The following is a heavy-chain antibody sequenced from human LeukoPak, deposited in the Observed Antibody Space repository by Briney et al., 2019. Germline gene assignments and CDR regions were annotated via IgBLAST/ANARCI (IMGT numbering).Heavy chain of an antibody. Sequence: ASVKVSCKASGYTFTSYGISWVRQAPGQGLEWMGWISAYNGNTNYAQKLQGRVTMTTDTSTSTAYMELRSLRSDDTAVYYCARSVCIAVAGTEGCAFDIWGQGTMVTVSS. CDR1: GYTFTSYG. J-gene: IGHJ3*02. CDR3: ARSVCIAVAGTEGCAFDI. V-gene: IGHV1-18*01. D-gene: IGHD6-19*01. CDR2: ISAYNGNT.